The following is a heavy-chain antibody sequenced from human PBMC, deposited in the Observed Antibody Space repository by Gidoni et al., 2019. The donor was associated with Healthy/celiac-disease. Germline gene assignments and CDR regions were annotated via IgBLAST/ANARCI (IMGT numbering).Heavy chain of an antibody. V-gene: IGHV4-39*01. J-gene: IGHJ2*01. CDR2: IYYSGST. D-gene: IGHD6-13*01. CDR3: ARHGPIEQVYWYFDL. CDR1: GGSISSSSYY. Sequence: QLQLQESGPGLVKPSETLSLTCTVSGGSISSSSYYWGWIRQPPGKGLEWIGSIYYSGSTYYNPSLKSRVTISVDTSKNQFSLKLSSVTAADTAVYYCARHGPIEQVYWYFDLWGRGTLVTVSS.